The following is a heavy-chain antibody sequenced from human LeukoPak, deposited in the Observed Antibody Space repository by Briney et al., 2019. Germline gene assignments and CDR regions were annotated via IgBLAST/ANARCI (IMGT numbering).Heavy chain of an antibody. CDR1: GYTFTGYY. CDR3: ARVGISTVMYYYYMDV. V-gene: IGHV1-2*02. Sequence: ASVKVSCKASGYTFTGYYMHWVRQAPGQGLEWMGWINPNSGGTNYARKFQGRVTVTRDTSISTAYMELSRLRSDDTAVYYCARVGISTVMYYYYMDVWGKGTTVTVSS. J-gene: IGHJ6*03. D-gene: IGHD4-17*01. CDR2: INPNSGGT.